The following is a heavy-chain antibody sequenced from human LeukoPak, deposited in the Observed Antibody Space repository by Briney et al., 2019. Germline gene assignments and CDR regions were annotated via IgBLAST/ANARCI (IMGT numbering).Heavy chain of an antibody. CDR2: IYYSGST. D-gene: IGHD3-10*01. V-gene: IGHV4-59*12. CDR3: TRVGGSRINWFDP. J-gene: IGHJ5*02. CDR1: GGSISSYY. Sequence: PSETLSLTCTVSGGSISSYYWSWIRQPPGKGLEWIGYIYYSGSTNYNPSLKSRVTISVDTSKNQFSLQLNSVTPEDTAVYYCTRVGGSRINWFDPWGQGTLVTVSS.